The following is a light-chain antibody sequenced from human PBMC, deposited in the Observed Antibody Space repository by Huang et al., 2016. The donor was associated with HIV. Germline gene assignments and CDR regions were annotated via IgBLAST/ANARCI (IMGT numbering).Light chain of an antibody. CDR1: QYVGTS. Sequence: EIVVTQSPATLSVSPGEGATLSCRASQYVGTSLAWYQQKPGQSPRLVIHSVSTRATGFPARFSGSGSSTEFTLTITSLQSEDCALYYCQQYYNWPWTFGLGTKVEI. J-gene: IGKJ1*01. CDR3: QQYYNWPWT. V-gene: IGKV3-15*01. CDR2: SVS.